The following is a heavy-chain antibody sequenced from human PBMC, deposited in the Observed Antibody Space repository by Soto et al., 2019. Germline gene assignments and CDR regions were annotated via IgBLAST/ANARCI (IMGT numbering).Heavy chain of an antibody. CDR3: ARIDIVVVVAGFSFDY. CDR2: ISAYNGNT. V-gene: IGHV1-18*01. J-gene: IGHJ4*02. CDR1: GYTFTSYG. D-gene: IGHD2-15*01. Sequence: QVQLVQSGAEVKKPGASVKVSCKASGYTFTSYGISWVRQAPGQGLEWMGWISAYNGNTNYAQKLKGRVTMTTDTSTSTAYMELRSLRSDDTAVYYGARIDIVVVVAGFSFDYWGQGTLVTGAS.